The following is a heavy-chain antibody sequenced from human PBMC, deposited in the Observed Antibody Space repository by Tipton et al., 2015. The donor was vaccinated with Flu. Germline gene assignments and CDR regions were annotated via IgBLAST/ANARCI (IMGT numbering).Heavy chain of an antibody. J-gene: IGHJ4*02. V-gene: IGHV4-38-2*01. Sequence: GLVKPSETLSLTCRVSGYSVSNGYYWGWIRQAPGQGLEWIGSISYSGSTYYNPSLKSRVTISVDTSKNQFSLKLSSVTAADTAVYYCARLVRVTVVFDYWVQGTLVTVSS. CDR3: ARLVRVTVVFDY. CDR2: ISYSGST. CDR1: GYSVSNGYY.